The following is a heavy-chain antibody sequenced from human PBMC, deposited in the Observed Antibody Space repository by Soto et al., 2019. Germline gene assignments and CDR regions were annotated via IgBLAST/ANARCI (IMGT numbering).Heavy chain of an antibody. J-gene: IGHJ3*02. CDR1: GYTFTSYG. Sequence: ASVKVSCKASGYTFTSYGISWVRQAPGQGLEWMGWISAYNGNTNYAQKLQGRVTMTTDTSTSTAYMELRSLRSDDTAVYYCASDLVYSYGYGNAFDIWGQGTMVIVSS. D-gene: IGHD5-18*01. V-gene: IGHV1-18*01. CDR2: ISAYNGNT. CDR3: ASDLVYSYGYGNAFDI.